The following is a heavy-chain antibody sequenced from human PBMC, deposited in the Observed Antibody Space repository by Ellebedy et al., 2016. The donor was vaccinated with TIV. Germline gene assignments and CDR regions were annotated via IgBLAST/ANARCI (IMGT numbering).Heavy chain of an antibody. Sequence: AASVNVSCKASGGTFSSYAISWVRQAPGQGLEWMGGIIPIFGTANYAQKFQGRVTLTADESTSTAYMELSSLRSEDTAVYYCARGGDSVASYVGYWGQGTLVTVSS. J-gene: IGHJ4*02. CDR3: ARGGDSVASYVGY. CDR1: GGTFSSYA. D-gene: IGHD3-16*01. V-gene: IGHV1-69*13. CDR2: IIPIFGTA.